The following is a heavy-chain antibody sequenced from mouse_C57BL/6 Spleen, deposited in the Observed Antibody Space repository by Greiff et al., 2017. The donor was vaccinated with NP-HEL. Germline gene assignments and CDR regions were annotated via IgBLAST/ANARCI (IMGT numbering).Heavy chain of an antibody. Sequence: EVLLVEPGGGLVQPKGSLKLSCAASGFTFNTYAMHWVRQAPGKGLEWVASIRSKSSNYATYYADSVKDRFTISIDVSQSILYLQMHNLKTADTAVYYCVRYGRLMDFDYWGQGTTLTVSS. D-gene: IGHD3-2*02. V-gene: IGHV10-3*01. CDR3: VRYGRLMDFDY. J-gene: IGHJ2*01. CDR1: GFTFNTYA. CDR2: IRSKSSNYAT.